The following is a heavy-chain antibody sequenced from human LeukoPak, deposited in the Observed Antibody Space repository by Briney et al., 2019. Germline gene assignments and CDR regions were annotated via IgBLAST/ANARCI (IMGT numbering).Heavy chain of an antibody. Sequence: PGRSLRLSCSASGGTFSSYAISWVRQAPGQGLEWMGGLIPIFGTANYAQKFQGRVTITTDESASTAYMELSRLRSEDTAVYYCGRGPGDILTGYMGPGGAFDIWGQGTMVTVSS. CDR2: LIPIFGTA. J-gene: IGHJ3*02. CDR1: GGTFSSYA. CDR3: GRGPGDILTGYMGPGGAFDI. D-gene: IGHD3-9*01. V-gene: IGHV1-69*05.